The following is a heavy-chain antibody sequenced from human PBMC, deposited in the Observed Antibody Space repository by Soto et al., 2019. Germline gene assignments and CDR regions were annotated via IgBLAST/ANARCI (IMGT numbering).Heavy chain of an antibody. CDR3: ARGYSYGTNWFDP. V-gene: IGHV1-3*01. J-gene: IGHJ5*02. Sequence: ASVKVSCKASGYTFTSYAMHWVRQAPGQRLEWMGWINAGNGNTKYSQKFQGRVTITRDTSASTAYMELSSLRSEDTAVYYCARGYSYGTNWFDPWGQGTLVTASS. D-gene: IGHD5-18*01. CDR1: GYTFTSYA. CDR2: INAGNGNT.